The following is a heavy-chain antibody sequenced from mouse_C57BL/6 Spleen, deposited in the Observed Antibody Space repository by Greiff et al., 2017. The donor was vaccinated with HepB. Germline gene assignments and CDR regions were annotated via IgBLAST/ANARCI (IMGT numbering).Heavy chain of an antibody. J-gene: IGHJ2*01. CDR2: IHPNSGST. V-gene: IGHV1-64*01. CDR3: APYYGSRGFDY. Sequence: VQLQQPGAELVKPGASVKLSCKASGYTFTSYWMHWVKQRPGQGLEWIGMIHPNSGSTNYNEKFKSKATLTVDKSSSTAYMQLSSLTSEDSAVYYCAPYYGSRGFDYWGQGTTLTVSS. CDR1: GYTFTSYW. D-gene: IGHD1-1*01.